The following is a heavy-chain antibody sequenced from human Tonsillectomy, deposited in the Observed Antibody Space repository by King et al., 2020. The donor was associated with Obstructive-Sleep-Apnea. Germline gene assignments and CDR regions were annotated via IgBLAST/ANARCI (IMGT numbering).Heavy chain of an antibody. V-gene: IGHV4-30-4*07. J-gene: IGHJ5*02. CDR1: GGSISSGGYS. D-gene: IGHD4-17*01. CDR3: SRGKAPPGDYFGTWFEP. Sequence: VQLQESGPGLVKPSQTLSLTCAVSGGSISSGGYSWSWIRQPPGKGLEWIGYIYYSGSTYYNPSLKSRVTISVDTSKNQFSLKLSSVTAADTAVYYCSRGKAPPGDYFGTWFEPWGQGTLVTVSS. CDR2: IYYSGST.